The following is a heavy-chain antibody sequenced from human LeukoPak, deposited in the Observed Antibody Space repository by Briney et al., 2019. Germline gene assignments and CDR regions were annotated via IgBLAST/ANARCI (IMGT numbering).Heavy chain of an antibody. CDR3: ARAPSEVGGYYPEYFRH. V-gene: IGHV3-74*01. CDR1: GFTFSMYW. J-gene: IGHJ1*01. D-gene: IGHD3-22*01. CDR2: IKSDGKT. Sequence: PGGSLRLSCEASGFTFSMYWMHWVRQAPGKGLVWVSRIKSDGKTNYADSVKGRFTISRDNAKNTVSLQMHSLRAEDTGVYYCARAPSEVGGYYPEYFRHWGQGTLVTVSS.